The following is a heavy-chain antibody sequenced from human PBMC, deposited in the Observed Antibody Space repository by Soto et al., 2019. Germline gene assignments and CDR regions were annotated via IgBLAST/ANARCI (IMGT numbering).Heavy chain of an antibody. CDR2: ISYDGSNK. J-gene: IGHJ4*02. D-gene: IGHD6-25*01. CDR1: GFTFSSYA. V-gene: IGHV3-30-3*01. Sequence: ESGGGVVQPGRSLRLSCAASGFTFSSYAMHWVRQAPGKGLEWVAVISYDGSNKYYADSVKGRFTISRDNSKNTLYLQMNSLRAEDTAVYYCARGPLTAIDYWGQGTLVTVSS. CDR3: ARGPLTAIDY.